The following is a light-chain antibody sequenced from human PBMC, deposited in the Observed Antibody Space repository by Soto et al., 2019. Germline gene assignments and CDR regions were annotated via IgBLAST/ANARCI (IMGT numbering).Light chain of an antibody. V-gene: IGKV3-15*01. CDR1: QSVGRN. Sequence: DIVMTQPPATLSVSPGETAALSCRAGQSVGRNFAWYQQKPGQAPRLLIYGASTRATDIPARFRGSGSGTEFTLTISSLQSEDFAIYYCQQYNKWPYTFGQGTKLEIK. J-gene: IGKJ2*01. CDR2: GAS. CDR3: QQYNKWPYT.